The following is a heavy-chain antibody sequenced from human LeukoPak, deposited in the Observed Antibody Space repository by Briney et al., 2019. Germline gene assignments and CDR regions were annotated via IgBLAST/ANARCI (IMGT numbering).Heavy chain of an antibody. CDR2: ISGSGGST. J-gene: IGHJ4*02. CDR3: AKCLPAANYYDSSGYYYDGPFDY. Sequence: GGSLRLSCAASGFTFSSCWMHWVRQAPGKGLEWVSAISGSGGSTYYADSVKGRFTISRDNSKNTLYLQMNSLRAEDTAVYYCAKCLPAANYYDSSGYYYDGPFDYWGQGTLVTVSS. D-gene: IGHD3-22*01. CDR1: GFTFSSCW. V-gene: IGHV3-23*01.